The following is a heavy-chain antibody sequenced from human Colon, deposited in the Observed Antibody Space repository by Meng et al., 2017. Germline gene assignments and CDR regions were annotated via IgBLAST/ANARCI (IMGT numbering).Heavy chain of an antibody. V-gene: IGHV1-18*01. CDR1: GFTFTNSV. D-gene: IGHD5-12*01. CDR2: ISGYNANT. CDR3: ARVPVAHNWLDP. Sequence: QGQLVQSGAEVKKPGASVKVSCKASGFTFTNSVISWVRQAPGQGLEWMGWISGYNANTGYAQKFQDRVTMTRDTSTNTTYIELRSLRSDDTAVYYCARVPVAHNWLDPWGQGTLVTVSS. J-gene: IGHJ5*02.